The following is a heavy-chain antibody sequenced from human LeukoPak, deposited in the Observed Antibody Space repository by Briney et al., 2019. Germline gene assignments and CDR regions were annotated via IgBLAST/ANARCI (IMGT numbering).Heavy chain of an antibody. V-gene: IGHV3-53*01. Sequence: GGSLRLSCAASGFTFTSYGMSWVRQAPGKGLDWVSILYNDGSTYYADSVKGRFTISRDNSKNTLCLQMNSLKAEDTAVYYCARGYHYGMDVWGQGTTVTVSS. J-gene: IGHJ6*02. CDR2: LYNDGST. CDR3: ARGYHYGMDV. CDR1: GFTFTSYG.